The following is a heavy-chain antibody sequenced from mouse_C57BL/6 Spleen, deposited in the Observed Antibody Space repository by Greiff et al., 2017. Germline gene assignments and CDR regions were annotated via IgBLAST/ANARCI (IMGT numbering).Heavy chain of an antibody. Sequence: QVQLQQPGAELVMPGASVKLSCKASGYTFTSYWMPWVKQRPGQGLEWIGEIDPFDSYTNYNQKFKGKSTLTVDKSSSTAYMQLSSLTSEDSAVYYCATLSNYYFDYWGQGTTLTVSA. V-gene: IGHV1-69*01. CDR2: IDPFDSYT. D-gene: IGHD2-5*01. J-gene: IGHJ2*01. CDR1: GYTFTSYW. CDR3: ATLSNYYFDY.